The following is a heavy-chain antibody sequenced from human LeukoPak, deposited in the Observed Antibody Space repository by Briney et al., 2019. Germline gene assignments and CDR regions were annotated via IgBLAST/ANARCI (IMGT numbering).Heavy chain of an antibody. CDR1: GGTFSSYA. CDR2: IIPIFGTA. CDR3: GSGYYVHYYYMDV. J-gene: IGHJ6*03. Sequence: GASVKVSCKASGGTFSSYAISWVRQAPGQGLEWMGGIIPIFGTANYAQKFQRRVTITTHESTSTAYMELSSLRSEDAAVYYCGSGYYVHYYYMDVWGKGTTVTVSS. D-gene: IGHD3-22*01. V-gene: IGHV1-69*05.